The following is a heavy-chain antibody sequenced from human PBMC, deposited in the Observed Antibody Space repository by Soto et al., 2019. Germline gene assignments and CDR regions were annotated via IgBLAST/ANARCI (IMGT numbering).Heavy chain of an antibody. V-gene: IGHV3-21*01. Sequence: GGSLRLSCAASGFTFSVYAMTWVRQAPGKGLEWVSSISGSSSNIYYADSVKGRFTISRDNAKNSLYLQMNSLRAEDTAVYYCARGSFGDTNIDYWGQGTLVTVSS. CDR1: GFTFSVYA. D-gene: IGHD4-17*01. CDR3: ARGSFGDTNIDY. CDR2: ISGSSSNI. J-gene: IGHJ4*02.